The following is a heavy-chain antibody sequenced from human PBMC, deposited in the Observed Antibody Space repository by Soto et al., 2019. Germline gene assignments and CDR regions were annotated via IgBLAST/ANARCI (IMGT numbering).Heavy chain of an antibody. J-gene: IGHJ4*02. CDR2: ISAYNGNT. CDR1: GYTFTSYG. CDR3: ARWYSRYYFDY. D-gene: IGHD1-26*01. V-gene: IGHV1-18*01. Sequence: QVQLVQSGAEVKKPGASVKVSCKASGYTFTSYGISWVRQAPGQGLEWMGWISAYNGNTNYAQKPQGRVTMTTDTPTSTAYRELRSLRSDDTAVNYCARWYSRYYFDYWGQGTLVTVSS.